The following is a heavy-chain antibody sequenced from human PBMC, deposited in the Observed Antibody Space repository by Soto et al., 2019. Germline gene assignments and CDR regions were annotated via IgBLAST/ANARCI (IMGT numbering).Heavy chain of an antibody. J-gene: IGHJ4*02. Sequence: QVQLVESGGGVVQPGRSLRLSCAASGFTFSSYGMHWVRQAPGKGLEWVAVIWYDGSNKYYADSVKGRITISRDNSKNTLYLQMNSLRAEDTAVYYCARGIAAAGTTDLDYWGQGTLVTVSS. D-gene: IGHD6-13*01. CDR2: IWYDGSNK. CDR3: ARGIAAAGTTDLDY. CDR1: GFTFSSYG. V-gene: IGHV3-33*01.